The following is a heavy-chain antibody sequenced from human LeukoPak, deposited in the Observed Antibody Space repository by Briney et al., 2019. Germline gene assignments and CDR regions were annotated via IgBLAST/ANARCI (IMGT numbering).Heavy chain of an antibody. CDR1: GGSISSGDYY. CDR3: ARTPGLWWGDFDS. J-gene: IGHJ4*02. D-gene: IGHD2-21*01. Sequence: SQTLSLTCTVSGGSISSGDYYWSWIRQPPGKGLEWIGYIYYSGSTYYNPSLKSRVTISVDTSKNQFSLKLSSVTAADTAVYYCARTPGLWWGDFDSWGQGPLVTVSS. V-gene: IGHV4-30-4*01. CDR2: IYYSGST.